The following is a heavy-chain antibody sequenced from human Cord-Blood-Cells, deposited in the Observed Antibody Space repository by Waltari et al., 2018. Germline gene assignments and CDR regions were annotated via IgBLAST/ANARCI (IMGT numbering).Heavy chain of an antibody. V-gene: IGHV1-2*06. Sequence: QVQLVQSGAEVKKPGASVKVSCKASGYTFTGYYMHWVRQATGQGLEWMGRINPNRGGTNYAQKFQGRVTMTRDTSISTAYMELSRLRSDDTAVYYCARDGWEYQLLPLGYWGQGTLVTVSS. CDR1: GYTFTGYY. CDR3: ARDGWEYQLLPLGY. CDR2: INPNRGGT. D-gene: IGHD2-2*01. J-gene: IGHJ4*02.